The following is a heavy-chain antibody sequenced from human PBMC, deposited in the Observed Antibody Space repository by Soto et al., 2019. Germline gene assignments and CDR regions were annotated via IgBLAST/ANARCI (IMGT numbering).Heavy chain of an antibody. CDR3: ATVFDF. CDR2: SNSDGTST. J-gene: IGHJ4*02. CDR1: GFTLSDYW. Sequence: EVQLVESGGGLVQPGGSLRLSCAASGFTLSDYWMHWVRQVPGKGLVWVSRSNSDGTSTSYADSVKGRFTISRDNAKNTVYLQMNSLRAEDTAVYYCATVFDFWGQGTLVTVSS. V-gene: IGHV3-74*01.